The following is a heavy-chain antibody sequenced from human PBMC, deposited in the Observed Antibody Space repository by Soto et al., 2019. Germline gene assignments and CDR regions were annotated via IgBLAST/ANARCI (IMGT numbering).Heavy chain of an antibody. V-gene: IGHV1-18*01. D-gene: IGHD6-13*01. CDR1: GYTFTNFG. CDR3: AREPPRATAGLNYFDP. Sequence: QVQLVQSGTEVKKPGASVKVSCKTSGYTFTNFGISWVRQAPGKGLEWMRWISAFNRHTHHAQKFQGRVTLTTDTSTTKAFLELRRLRSDETAVYYCAREPPRATAGLNYFDPWGQGTLVSVSS. CDR2: ISAFNRHT. J-gene: IGHJ5*02.